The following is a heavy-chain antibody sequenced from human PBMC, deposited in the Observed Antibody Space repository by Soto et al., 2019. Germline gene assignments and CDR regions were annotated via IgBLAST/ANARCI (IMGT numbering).Heavy chain of an antibody. CDR3: ARDNPRSSGWDV. CDR1: GFTLSSYS. J-gene: IGHJ6*02. V-gene: IGHV3-48*02. CDR2: ISSSSSTI. Sequence: DVQLVESGGGLVQPGGSLRLSCEASGFTLSSYSMNWARQAPGQGLEWVSYISSSSSTIYYADSVKGRFTISRDNAKNSLYLQMNSLTDEDTAVYYCARDNPRSSGWDVWGQGTTVTVSS.